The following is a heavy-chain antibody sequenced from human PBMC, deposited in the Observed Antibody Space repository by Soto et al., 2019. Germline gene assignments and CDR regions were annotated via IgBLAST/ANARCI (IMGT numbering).Heavy chain of an antibody. V-gene: IGHV4-34*01. CDR1: GGSFSGYY. Sequence: QVQLQQWGAGLLKPSETLSLTCAVYGGSFSGYYWSWIRQPPGKGLAWIGEINHSGSTHYNPSLKSRVTISVDTSKDQFSLKLSSVTAADTAVYYCARSLWFGEFMMDVWGQGTTVTVSS. CDR2: INHSGST. CDR3: ARSLWFGEFMMDV. D-gene: IGHD3-10*01. J-gene: IGHJ6*02.